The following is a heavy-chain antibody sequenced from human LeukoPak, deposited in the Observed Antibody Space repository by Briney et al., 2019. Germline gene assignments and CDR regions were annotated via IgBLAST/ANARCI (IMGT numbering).Heavy chain of an antibody. CDR1: GFTFSSYE. V-gene: IGHV3-48*03. CDR3: ARQISRYCSGGSCYSGWEFYFDY. D-gene: IGHD2-15*01. Sequence: GGSLRLSCAASGFTFSSYEMNWVRQAPGKGLEWVSYISSSGSSIHYADSVKGRFTISRDNAKNSLYLQMNSLRAEDTAVYHCARQISRYCSGGSCYSGWEFYFDYWGQGTPVTVST. CDR2: ISSSGSSI. J-gene: IGHJ4*02.